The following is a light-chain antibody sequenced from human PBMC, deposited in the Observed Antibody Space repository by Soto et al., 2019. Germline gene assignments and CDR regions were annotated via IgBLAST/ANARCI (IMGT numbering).Light chain of an antibody. V-gene: IGLV2-14*01. Sequence: QSALTQPPSASGSPGQSVTISCTGTSSDVGGYNCVSWYQQHPGKAPKLMIYEVSKRPSGVSNRFSGSKSGNTASLTISGLQAEDEADYYCSSYTSSSTYVFGTGTKVTLL. J-gene: IGLJ1*01. CDR3: SSYTSSSTYV. CDR1: SSDVGGYNC. CDR2: EVS.